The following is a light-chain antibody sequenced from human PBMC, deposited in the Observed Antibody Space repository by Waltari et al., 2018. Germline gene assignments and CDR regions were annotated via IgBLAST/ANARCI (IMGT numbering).Light chain of an antibody. CDR2: KAS. CDR3: QQYHSYSPYT. Sequence: DIQLAQSPSTLSASARDRVTITCRASQTISIYLAWYQQKPGKAPNLLIYKASTLESGVPSRFSGSGSGTEYTLTSSSLQPDDFATYYCQQYHSYSPYTFGQGTKLDIK. J-gene: IGKJ2*01. CDR1: QTISIY. V-gene: IGKV1-5*03.